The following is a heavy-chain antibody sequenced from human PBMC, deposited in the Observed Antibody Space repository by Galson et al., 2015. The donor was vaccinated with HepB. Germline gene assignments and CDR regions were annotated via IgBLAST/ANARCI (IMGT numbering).Heavy chain of an antibody. J-gene: IGHJ2*01. V-gene: IGHV3-74*01. CDR3: AKVLVSWYFDL. CDR2: INSDGSSP. CDR1: GFTFTNHW. Sequence: SLRLSCAAPGFTFTNHWMHWVRQAPGKGLVWVSRINSDGSSPDYADFVKGRSTISRDNAKNTLYLQMNGLRADNTAVYYCAKVLVSWYFDLWGRGTLVTVSS.